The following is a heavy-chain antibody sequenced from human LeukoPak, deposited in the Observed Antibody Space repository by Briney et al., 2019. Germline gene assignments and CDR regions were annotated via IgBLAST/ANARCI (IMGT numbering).Heavy chain of an antibody. CDR3: ASHYCSGGSCSAFDY. Sequence: ASVKVSCKASGYTFTSYYMHWVRQAPGQGLEWMGIINPSGGSTSYAQKFQGRVTMTRDTSISTAYMELSRLRSDDTAVYYCASHYCSGGSCSAFDYWGQGTLVTVSS. J-gene: IGHJ4*02. CDR1: GYTFTSYY. V-gene: IGHV1-46*01. CDR2: INPSGGST. D-gene: IGHD2-15*01.